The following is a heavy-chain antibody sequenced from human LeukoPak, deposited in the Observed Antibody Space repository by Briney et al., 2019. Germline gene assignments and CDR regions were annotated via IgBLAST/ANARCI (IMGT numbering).Heavy chain of an antibody. Sequence: GASVKVSCKASGYTFTSYDINWVRQATGQGLEWMGWMNPNSGNTGYAQKFQGRVTITRNTSISTAYMELSSLRSEDTAVYYCARVDSSGWYRDFDYWGQGTLVTVSP. CDR3: ARVDSSGWYRDFDY. CDR1: GYTFTSYD. CDR2: MNPNSGNT. V-gene: IGHV1-8*03. D-gene: IGHD6-19*01. J-gene: IGHJ4*02.